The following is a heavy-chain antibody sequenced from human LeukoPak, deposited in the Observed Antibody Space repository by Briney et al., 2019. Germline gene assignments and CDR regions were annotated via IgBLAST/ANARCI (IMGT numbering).Heavy chain of an antibody. Sequence: GGSLRLSCAASGFTFSNAWMSWVRQAPGKGLEWGGCIKGKTDGGTTDSAAPVKGTFTISRDDSKNTLYLQMNSLKTEDTAVYYCTTGRAMVVFDYWGQGTLVTVSS. V-gene: IGHV3-15*01. CDR2: IKGKTDGGTT. CDR3: TTGRAMVVFDY. D-gene: IGHD5-18*01. J-gene: IGHJ4*02. CDR1: GFTFSNAW.